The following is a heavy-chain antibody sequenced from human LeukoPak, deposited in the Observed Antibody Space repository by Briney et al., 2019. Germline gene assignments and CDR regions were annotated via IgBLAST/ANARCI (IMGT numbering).Heavy chain of an antibody. CDR1: GYTFSVYW. V-gene: IGHV1-2*02. J-gene: IGHJ3*02. CDR3: ARGVLLQGRGAFDI. Sequence: SVKVSCKASGYTFSVYWIHWVRLVPGQGVECMGWINSNSGGTNFAQKFQGRVTMNRDTSITTVYMELSGLNSDDTAIYYCARGVLLQGRGAFDIWGQGTMLTVSS. D-gene: IGHD2-15*01. CDR2: INSNSGGT.